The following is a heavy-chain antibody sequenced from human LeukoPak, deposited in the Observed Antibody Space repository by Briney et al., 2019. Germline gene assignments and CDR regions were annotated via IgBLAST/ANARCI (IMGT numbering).Heavy chain of an antibody. V-gene: IGHV3-30*04. CDR2: VSYDGSTK. CDR3: ARDMSGSYYGYFDY. D-gene: IGHD1-26*01. CDR1: GFTFRSYA. Sequence: PGGSLRLSCAASGFTFRSYAMHWVRQAPGKGLEWVILVSYDGSTKYYADSVKGRFTISRDNSKNTLSLEMNSLRVEDTAVYYCARDMSGSYYGYFDYWGQGTQVTVSS. J-gene: IGHJ4*02.